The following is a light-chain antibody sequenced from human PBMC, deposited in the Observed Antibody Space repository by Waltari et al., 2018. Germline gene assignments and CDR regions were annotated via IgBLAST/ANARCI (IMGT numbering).Light chain of an antibody. CDR2: EDT. Sequence: YELTQPPSVSVSPGHTARITCSGDALPKKGAYWYKQKSGQAPVLVIYEDTKRPPGIPEKFSGSSSGTMATLTISGAQVEDEADYYCYSTDTTETHGIFGGGTKLTVL. J-gene: IGLJ2*01. V-gene: IGLV3-10*01. CDR1: ALPKKG. CDR3: YSTDTTETHGI.